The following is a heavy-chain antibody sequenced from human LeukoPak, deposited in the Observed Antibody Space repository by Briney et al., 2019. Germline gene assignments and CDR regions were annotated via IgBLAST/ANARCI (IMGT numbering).Heavy chain of an antibody. CDR2: IYTSGST. J-gene: IGHJ4*02. V-gene: IGHV4-61*02. D-gene: IGHD2-2*02. CDR1: GGSTSSGSYY. Sequence: PSQTLSLTCTVSGGSTSSGSYYWSWIRQPAGKGLEWIGRIYTSGSTNYNPSLKTRVTISVDTSKNQFSLKLSSVTAADTAVYYCARDEYQLLYRYSSVWGQGTLVTVSS. CDR3: ARDEYQLLYRYSSV.